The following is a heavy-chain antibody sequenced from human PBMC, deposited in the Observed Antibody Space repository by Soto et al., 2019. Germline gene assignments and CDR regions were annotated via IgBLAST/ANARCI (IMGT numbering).Heavy chain of an antibody. CDR3: AHRSCGGGSCYYPLDY. Sequence: GSGPTLVNPTQTLTLTCSCSGFSVSTSGEAVGWIRQPPGKALEWLALIYWNDNKYYSPSLKSRLTITKDTSKNQVVLTMTNMDPEDTATYYCAHRSCGGGSCYYPLDYWGQGTLVTVSS. J-gene: IGHJ4*02. V-gene: IGHV2-5*01. CDR1: GFSVSTSGEA. CDR2: IYWNDNK. D-gene: IGHD2-15*01.